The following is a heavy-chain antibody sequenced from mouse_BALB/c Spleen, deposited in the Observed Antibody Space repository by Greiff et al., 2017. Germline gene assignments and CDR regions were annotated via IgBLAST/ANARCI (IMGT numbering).Heavy chain of an antibody. CDR3: AKSRGGNPYYYAMDY. J-gene: IGHJ4*01. D-gene: IGHD2-1*01. Sequence: VKLEESGPGLVAPSQSLSITCTVSGFSLTSYGVHWVRQPPGKGLEWLGVIWAGGSTNYNSALMSRLSISKDNSKSQVFLKMNSLQTDDTAMYYCAKSRGGNPYYYAMDYWGQGTSVTVSS. V-gene: IGHV2-9*02. CDR2: IWAGGST. CDR1: GFSLTSYG.